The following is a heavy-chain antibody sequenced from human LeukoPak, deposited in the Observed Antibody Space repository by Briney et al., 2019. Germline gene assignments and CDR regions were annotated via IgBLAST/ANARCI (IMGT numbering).Heavy chain of an antibody. CDR3: ARVGGENSGYRYYFDF. Sequence: SETLSLTCTVSGGSISGYYWSWIRQPPGKGLEWIGEINHSGSTNYNPSLKSRVTISVDTSKNQFSLKLNSVTAADTAVYYCARVGGENSGYRYYFDFWGQGTLVTVSS. CDR1: GGSISGYY. J-gene: IGHJ4*02. CDR2: INHSGST. D-gene: IGHD5-18*01. V-gene: IGHV4-34*01.